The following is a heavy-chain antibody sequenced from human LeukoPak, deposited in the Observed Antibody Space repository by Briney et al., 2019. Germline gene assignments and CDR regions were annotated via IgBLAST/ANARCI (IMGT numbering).Heavy chain of an antibody. CDR3: ARTYYYDSSGYSFDY. CDR1: GFTFSSYA. CDR2: ISGSGDST. J-gene: IGHJ4*02. Sequence: AGGSLRLSCAASGFTFSSYAMSWVRQAPGKGLEWVSAISGSGDSTYYADSVKGRFTISRDNSKNTLYLQMNSLRAEDTAVYYCARTYYYDSSGYSFDYWGQGTLVTVSS. V-gene: IGHV3-23*01. D-gene: IGHD3-22*01.